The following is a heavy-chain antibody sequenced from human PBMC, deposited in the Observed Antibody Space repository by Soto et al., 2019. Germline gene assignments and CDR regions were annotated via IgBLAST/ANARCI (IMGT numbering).Heavy chain of an antibody. J-gene: IGHJ5*02. Sequence: GGSLRLSCAASGFTFSSYGMHWVRQAPGKGLEWVAVIWYDGSNKYYADSVKGRFTISRDNSKNTLYLQMNSLRAEVTAVYSCEGEVWAGEVAWGRGALVPVSS. CDR3: EGEVWAGEVA. D-gene: IGHD1-26*01. V-gene: IGHV3-33*08. CDR2: IWYDGSNK. CDR1: GFTFSSYG.